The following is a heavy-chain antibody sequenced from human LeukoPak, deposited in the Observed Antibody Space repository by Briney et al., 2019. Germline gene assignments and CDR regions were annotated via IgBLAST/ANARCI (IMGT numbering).Heavy chain of an antibody. J-gene: IGHJ2*01. Sequence: RASGTLSLTCGVSGGSVTSTNYWTWVRQPPGKGLEWIGEVNLQGFTNYNPSLMGRVAISVDTSENHISLQLTSVTAADTAVYYCARDRDIYCANGVCYNWFFDLWGRGTLVTVSS. CDR1: GGSVTSTNY. CDR3: ARDRDIYCANGVCYNWFFDL. D-gene: IGHD2-8*01. CDR2: VNLQGFT. V-gene: IGHV4-4*02.